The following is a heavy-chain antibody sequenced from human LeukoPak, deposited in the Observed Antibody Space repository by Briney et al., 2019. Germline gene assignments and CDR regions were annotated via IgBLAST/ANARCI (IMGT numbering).Heavy chain of an antibody. J-gene: IGHJ4*02. Sequence: ASVKVSCKASGYTFTSYGISWVRQAPGQGLEWMGWISAYNGNTNYAQKLQGRVTMTTDTSTSTAYMELRSLRSDDTAVYYCARDSIPDYYDSSGYYYVAPPDYWGQGTLVTVSS. CDR2: ISAYNGNT. CDR1: GYTFTSYG. CDR3: ARDSIPDYYDSSGYYYVAPPDY. V-gene: IGHV1-18*01. D-gene: IGHD3-22*01.